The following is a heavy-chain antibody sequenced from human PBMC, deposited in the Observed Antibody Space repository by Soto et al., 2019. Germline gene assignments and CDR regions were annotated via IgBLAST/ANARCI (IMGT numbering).Heavy chain of an antibody. Sequence: QVQLVESGGGVVQPGRSLRLSCAASGFTFSSYGRHWVRQAPGKGLEWVAVIWYDGSNKYYVDSVKCRFTISRDNSKNTLYLQMNSVRAEDTAVYSCERDRSGAIEYWGQGTLVTVAS. CDR2: IWYDGSNK. J-gene: IGHJ4*02. CDR3: ERDRSGAIEY. CDR1: GFTFSSYG. D-gene: IGHD2-15*01. V-gene: IGHV3-33*01.